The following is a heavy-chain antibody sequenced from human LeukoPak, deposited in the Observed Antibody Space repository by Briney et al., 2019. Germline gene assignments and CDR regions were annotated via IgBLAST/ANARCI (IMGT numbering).Heavy chain of an antibody. D-gene: IGHD4-23*01. V-gene: IGHV4-31*03. J-gene: IGHJ4*02. CDR1: GSISSGDYY. Sequence: SETLSLTCTVSGSISSGDYYWSWIRQHPGKGLEWIGYIYYSGSTYYNPSLKSRVTISVDTSKNEFSLSPSSVTAADTAVYYCARDARWSRKGSAVDYWGQGTLVTVSS. CDR3: ARDARWSRKGSAVDY. CDR2: IYYSGST.